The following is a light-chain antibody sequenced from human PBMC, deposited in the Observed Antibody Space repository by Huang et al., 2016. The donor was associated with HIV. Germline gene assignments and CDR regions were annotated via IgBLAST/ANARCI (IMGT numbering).Light chain of an antibody. J-gene: IGKJ1*01. CDR2: GAS. Sequence: EIVMTQSPATLSVSPGERATLSCRASQSVTSNLAWYQQKPGQAPRLRIYGASTRATDVPARVSGGGSGTEFTLTITSLQSEDFAVYYCQHYSNWPPWTFGQGTKVEIK. CDR1: QSVTSN. V-gene: IGKV3-15*01. CDR3: QHYSNWPPWT.